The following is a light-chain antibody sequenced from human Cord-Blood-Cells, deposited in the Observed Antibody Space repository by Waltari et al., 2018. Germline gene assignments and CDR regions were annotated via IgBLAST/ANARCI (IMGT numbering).Light chain of an antibody. Sequence: AIHLTHSPSSLSASVRDRVAITCRASQGISSALAWYQQKPGKAPKLLIYDASSLESGVTSRFSGSGSGTDFTLTSSSLQPEDFATYYCQQFKSYPRTFGGGTKVEIK. CDR3: QQFKSYPRT. CDR1: QGISSA. V-gene: IGKV1-13*02. J-gene: IGKJ4*01. CDR2: DAS.